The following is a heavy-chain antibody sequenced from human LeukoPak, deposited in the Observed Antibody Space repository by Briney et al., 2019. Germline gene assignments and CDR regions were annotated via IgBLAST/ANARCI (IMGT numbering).Heavy chain of an antibody. CDR2: ISYDGSNK. D-gene: IGHD6-19*01. CDR1: GFTFSSYG. J-gene: IGHJ4*02. CDR3: AKDISSGWSSWVFDY. Sequence: GGSLRLSCAASGFTFSSYGMHWVRQAPGKGLEWVAVISYDGSNKYYADSVKGRFTISRDNSKNTLYLQMNSLRAEDTAVYYCAKDISSGWSSWVFDYWGQGTLVTVSS. V-gene: IGHV3-30*18.